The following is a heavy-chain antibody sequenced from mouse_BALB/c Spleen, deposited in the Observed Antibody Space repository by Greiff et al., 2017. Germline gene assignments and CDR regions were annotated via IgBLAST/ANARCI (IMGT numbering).Heavy chain of an antibody. CDR2: INPSTGYT. CDR1: GYTFTSYW. CDR3: AGNWDDY. J-gene: IGHJ2*01. Sequence: VKLQQSGAELAKPGASVKMSCKASGYTFTSYWMHWVKQRPGQGLEWIGYINPSTGYTEYNQKFKDKATLTADKSSSTAYMQLSSLTSEDSAVYYCAGNWDDYWGQGTTLTVSS. V-gene: IGHV1-7*01. D-gene: IGHD4-1*01.